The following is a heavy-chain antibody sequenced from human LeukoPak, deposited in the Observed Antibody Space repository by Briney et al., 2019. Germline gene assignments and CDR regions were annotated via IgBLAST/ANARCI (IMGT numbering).Heavy chain of an antibody. J-gene: IGHJ5*02. V-gene: IGHV3-11*01. D-gene: IGHD2-2*01. CDR1: GFTFSDYY. CDR2: ISSSGSSI. CDR3: ARGGLSQGYCSSTSCYAKYNWFDP. Sequence: PGGSLRLSCTASGFTFSDYYVSWIRQAPGKGLEWVSYISSSGSSIYYADSVKGRFTISRDNAKNSLYLQMNSLRAEDTAVYYCARGGLSQGYCSSTSCYAKYNWFDPWGQGTLVTVSS.